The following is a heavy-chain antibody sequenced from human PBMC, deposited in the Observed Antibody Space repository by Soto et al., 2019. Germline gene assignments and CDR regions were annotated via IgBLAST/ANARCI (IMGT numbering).Heavy chain of an antibody. V-gene: IGHV1-69*13. CDR3: ARERTIRLGGLSLYS. J-gene: IGHJ4*02. Sequence: GASVKVSCKASVGTFSSYAISWVRPAPAQGLEWMGGIIPIFGTANEEQKLQGRVTITADESTSTAYMELSSLRAEDTAVYYCARERTIRLGGLSLYSWGQGTLVTVSS. CDR2: IIPIFGTA. CDR1: VGTFSSYA. D-gene: IGHD3-16*02.